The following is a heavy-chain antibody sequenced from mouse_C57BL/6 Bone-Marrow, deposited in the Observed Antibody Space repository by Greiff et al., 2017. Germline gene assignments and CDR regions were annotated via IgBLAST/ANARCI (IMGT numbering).Heavy chain of an antibody. J-gene: IGHJ1*03. CDR2: IYPASGNT. CDR1: GFNIKDYY. V-gene: IGHV1-66*01. Sequence: QVQLQQPGAELVRPGASVKLSCTASGFNIKDYYMHWVKQRPEQGLEWIGRIYPASGNTKYNEKFKGKATLTADTSSSTAYMQLSSLASEDSAVCYCARILRWYFDVWGTGTTVTVSS. CDR3: ARILRWYFDV.